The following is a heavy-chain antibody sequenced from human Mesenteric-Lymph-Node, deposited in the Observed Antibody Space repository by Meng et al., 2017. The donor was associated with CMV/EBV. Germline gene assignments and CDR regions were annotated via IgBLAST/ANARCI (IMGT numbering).Heavy chain of an antibody. CDR1: GPSISSTTYY. Sequence: QLLWSASELLNPSGTLSRASFVTGPSISSTTYYWDWLRQSPGKGLEWIGSMSYSSGTTSYNASLKSRVTISIDSSKNQFSLRLQSVTAADTAVYCCATCYGYTSTSWGPGTLVTVSS. V-gene: IGHV4-39*07. D-gene: IGHD5-12*01. CDR3: ATCYGYTSTS. CDR2: MSYSSGTT. J-gene: IGHJ5*02.